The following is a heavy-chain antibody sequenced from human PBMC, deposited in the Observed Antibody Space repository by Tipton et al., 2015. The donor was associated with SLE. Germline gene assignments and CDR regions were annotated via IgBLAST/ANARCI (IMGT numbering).Heavy chain of an antibody. D-gene: IGHD1-7*01. CDR2: IYHSGST. CDR3: ARGVTGTRGAFDY. V-gene: IGHV4-30-2*01. Sequence: LRFSCAVSGGSISSGGYSWSWIRQPPGKGLEWIGYIYHSGSTYYNPSLKSRVTISVDRSKNQFSLKLSSVTAADTAVYYCARGVTGTRGAFDYWGQGTLVTVSS. J-gene: IGHJ4*02. CDR1: GGSISSGGYS.